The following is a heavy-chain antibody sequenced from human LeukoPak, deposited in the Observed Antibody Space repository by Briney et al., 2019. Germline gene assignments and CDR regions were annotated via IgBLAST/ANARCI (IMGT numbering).Heavy chain of an antibody. CDR3: ARADYDFWSGYYDY. D-gene: IGHD3-3*01. Sequence: VASVKVSCKASGYTFTGYYMHWVRQAPGRGLEWMGWINPNSGGTNYAQKFQGRVTMTRATSISTAYMELSRLRSDDTAVYYCARADYDFWSGYYDYWGQGTLVTVSS. CDR1: GYTFTGYY. V-gene: IGHV1-2*02. CDR2: INPNSGGT. J-gene: IGHJ4*02.